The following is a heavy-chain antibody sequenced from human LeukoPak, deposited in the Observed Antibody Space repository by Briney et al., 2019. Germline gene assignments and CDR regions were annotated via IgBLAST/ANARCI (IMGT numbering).Heavy chain of an antibody. CDR3: ARSGQYYYYYYMDV. Sequence: PGGSLRLSCAASGFTFSSYWMHWVRQAPGKGLVWVSRINSDGSSTSYADSVKGRFTISRDNAKNTLYLQMNSLRAEDTAVYYCARSGQYYYYYYMDVWGKGTTVTVSS. CDR2: INSDGSST. CDR1: GFTFSSYW. V-gene: IGHV3-74*01. J-gene: IGHJ6*03.